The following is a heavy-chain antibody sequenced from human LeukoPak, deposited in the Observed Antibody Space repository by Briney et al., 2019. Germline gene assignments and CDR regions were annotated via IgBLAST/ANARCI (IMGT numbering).Heavy chain of an antibody. Sequence: ASVKVSCKASGYTFTTFDINWLRQASGQGLEWVGWMSPYSGNTGYAQKFQGRVTMTRNTSISTAYMELSSLISDDTAVYYCARDYGGSSGWFDPWGQGTQVTVSS. V-gene: IGHV1-8*01. J-gene: IGHJ5*02. CDR1: GYTFTTFD. D-gene: IGHD2-15*01. CDR2: MSPYSGNT. CDR3: ARDYGGSSGWFDP.